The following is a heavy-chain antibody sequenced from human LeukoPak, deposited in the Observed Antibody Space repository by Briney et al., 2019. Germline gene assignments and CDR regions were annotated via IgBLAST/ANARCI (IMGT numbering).Heavy chain of an antibody. CDR1: GGSISSGGYY. CDR2: IYYSGST. V-gene: IGHV4-31*03. CDR3: ARGDLDYFDSSGSYYAY. D-gene: IGHD3-22*01. J-gene: IGHJ4*02. Sequence: SETLSLTCTVSGGSISSGGYYWSWIRQHPGKGLEWIGYIYYSGSTYYNPSLKSRVTISVDTSRNQFSLKLSSVTAADTAVYYCARGDLDYFDSSGSYYAYWGQGTLVTVSS.